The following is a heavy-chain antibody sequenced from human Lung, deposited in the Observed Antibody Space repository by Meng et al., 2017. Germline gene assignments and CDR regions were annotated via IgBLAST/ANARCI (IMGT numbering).Heavy chain of an antibody. J-gene: IGHJ4*02. CDR3: ARGPTTMAHDFDY. V-gene: IGHV4-34*01. Sequence: QVRLQQWGVGMLKPSGTLFCTCVVSGGSFSDYYWSWSRKPPGKGLGWIGEINHSGSTNYNQSLESRATISVDTSQNNLSLKLSSVTAADSAVYYCARGPTTMAHDFDYWGQGTLVTVSS. CDR2: INHSGST. D-gene: IGHD4-11*01. CDR1: GGSFSDYY.